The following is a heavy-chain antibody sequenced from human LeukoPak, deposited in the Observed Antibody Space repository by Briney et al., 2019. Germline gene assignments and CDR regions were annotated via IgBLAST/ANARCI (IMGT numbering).Heavy chain of an antibody. V-gene: IGHV3-74*01. Sequence: GRSLRLSCAASGFTFGTYWMHWVRQAPGKGLVWVSRITSDGSSTSYADSVKGRFTISRDNAKNMLYLQMNSLRAEDTAVYYCARDGAPSDWLDVWGQGATVTVSS. D-gene: IGHD3-9*01. CDR2: ITSDGSST. J-gene: IGHJ6*02. CDR1: GFTFGTYW. CDR3: ARDGAPSDWLDV.